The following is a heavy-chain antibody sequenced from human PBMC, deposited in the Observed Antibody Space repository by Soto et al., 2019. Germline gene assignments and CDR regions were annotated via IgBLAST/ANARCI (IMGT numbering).Heavy chain of an antibody. CDR2: IDSNGGT. V-gene: IGHV4-59*12. J-gene: IGHJ6*02. CDR1: DDSSSSYK. CDR3: ARERNYDSSGYSYYYGMDV. Sequence: SETLSLTCTVSDDSSSSYKWSWIRQPPGRRLEWIGYIDSNGGTSYNPSLQSRVTISVDTSKNQFSLKLSSVTAADTAVYYCARERNYDSSGYSYYYGMDVWGQGTTVTVSS. D-gene: IGHD3-22*01.